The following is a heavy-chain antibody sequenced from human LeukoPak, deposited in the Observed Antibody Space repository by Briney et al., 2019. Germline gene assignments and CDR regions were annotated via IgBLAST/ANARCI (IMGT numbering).Heavy chain of an antibody. CDR2: IYYTGST. D-gene: IGHD3-22*01. V-gene: IGHV4-30-4*07. Sequence: PSETLSLTCAVSGGSISRSGYSWSWVRQPPGKGLDWIAYIYYTGSTYYNPSLKSRVTISLDTSKNQFSLKLTSVTAADTAVYYCARGGDSSGYEGRFDPWGQGTLVTVSS. CDR3: ARGGDSSGYEGRFDP. CDR1: GGSISRSGYS. J-gene: IGHJ5*02.